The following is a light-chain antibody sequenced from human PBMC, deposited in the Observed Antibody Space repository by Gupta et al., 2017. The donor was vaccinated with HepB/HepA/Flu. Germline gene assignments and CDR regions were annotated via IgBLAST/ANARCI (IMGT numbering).Light chain of an antibody. V-gene: IGKV3-20*01. CDR3: QQYGASPLT. Sequence: IVLTQSPGTLSLSPGERATLSCRASQSVNNNYLAWYQQKPGQAPRLLIYGASSRATGIPDRFSGSGSGTDFTLTISRLEPEDFAVFYCQQYGASPLTFGPGTKVEMK. CDR1: QSVNNNY. CDR2: GAS. J-gene: IGKJ3*01.